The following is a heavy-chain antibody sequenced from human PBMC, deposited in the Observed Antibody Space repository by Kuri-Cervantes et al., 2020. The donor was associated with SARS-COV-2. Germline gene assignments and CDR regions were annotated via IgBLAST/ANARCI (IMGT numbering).Heavy chain of an antibody. CDR2: ITRSSVYI. J-gene: IGHJ3*02. D-gene: IGHD3-10*01. V-gene: IGHV3-21*01. Sequence: GGSLRLSCVASGFTFSAYTLNWVRQAPGKGLEWVSSITRSSVYISYADSLKGRFTISRDNSKNTLYLQMNSLRAEDTAVYYCAREDVLLQDAFDIWDQGTMVTV. CDR1: GFTFSAYT. CDR3: AREDVLLQDAFDI.